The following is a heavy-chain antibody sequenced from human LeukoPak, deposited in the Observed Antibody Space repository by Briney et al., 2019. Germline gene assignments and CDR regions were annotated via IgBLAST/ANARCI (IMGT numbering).Heavy chain of an antibody. D-gene: IGHD2-15*01. CDR2: IYSGGST. V-gene: IGHV3-53*01. CDR3: ARSPLGYCSGGSCYD. J-gene: IGHJ4*02. Sequence: GGSLRLSCAASGFTVSSNYMGWVRQAPGKGLEWVSVIYSGGSTYYADSVKGRFTISRDNSKNTLYLQMNSLRAEDTAVYYCARSPLGYCSGGSCYDWGQGTLVTVSS. CDR1: GFTVSSNY.